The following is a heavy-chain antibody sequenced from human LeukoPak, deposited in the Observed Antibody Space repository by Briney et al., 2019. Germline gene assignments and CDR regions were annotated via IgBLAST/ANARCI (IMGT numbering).Heavy chain of an antibody. D-gene: IGHD3-10*01. CDR3: ARDRYYAIDV. J-gene: IGHJ6*03. V-gene: IGHV3-30*02. CDR2: IRYDGSNK. Sequence: RAGGSLRLSCAASGFTFSSYGMHWVRQAPGKGLEWVAFIRYDGSNKYYADSVKGRFTISRDNAKNTLYLQMNSLRAEDTAVYYCARDRYYAIDVWGKGTTVTVSS. CDR1: GFTFSSYG.